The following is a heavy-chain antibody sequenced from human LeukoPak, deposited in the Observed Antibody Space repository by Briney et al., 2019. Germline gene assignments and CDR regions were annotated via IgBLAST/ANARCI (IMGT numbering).Heavy chain of an antibody. CDR1: GFTFSSYA. CDR3: ARVLAYSSSWYFDY. Sequence: GGSLRLSCAASGFTFSSYAMSWVRQAPGKGLEWVSYISSSGSTIYYADSVKGRFTISRDNAKNSLYLQMNSLRAEDTAVYYCARVLAYSSSWYFDYWGQGTLVTVSS. CDR2: ISSSGSTI. J-gene: IGHJ4*02. V-gene: IGHV3-48*04. D-gene: IGHD6-13*01.